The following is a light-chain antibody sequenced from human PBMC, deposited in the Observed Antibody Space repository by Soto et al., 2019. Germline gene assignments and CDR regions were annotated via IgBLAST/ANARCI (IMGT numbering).Light chain of an antibody. V-gene: IGLV6-57*04. Sequence: NFMLTQPHSVSESPGKTVTISCTRSSGSIASNYVQWYQQRPGSAPTTVIYEDNQRPSGVPDRFSGSIDSSSNSASLTISGLKTEDEADYYCQSYDSSNHWVFCGGTKLTVL. CDR2: EDN. CDR1: SGSIASNY. CDR3: QSYDSSNHWV. J-gene: IGLJ3*02.